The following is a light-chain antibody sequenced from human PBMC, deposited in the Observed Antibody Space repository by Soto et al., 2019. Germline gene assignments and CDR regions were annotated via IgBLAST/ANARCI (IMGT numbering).Light chain of an antibody. CDR1: RDISSW. CDR3: QQANSPPPP. CDR2: AAS. J-gene: IGKJ4*01. Sequence: DLQMTQSPSSVSASVGDRVTITCRASRDISSWLAWYQQKPGKAPKLLIYAASSLRSGVPSRLSGSGSGTDFTLTISSLQHEDFATYYCQQANSPPPPFGGGTKVEIK. V-gene: IGKV1-12*01.